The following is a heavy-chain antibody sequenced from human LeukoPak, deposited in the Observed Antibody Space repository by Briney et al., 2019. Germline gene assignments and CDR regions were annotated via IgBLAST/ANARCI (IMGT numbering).Heavy chain of an antibody. D-gene: IGHD4-11*01. CDR1: GGSISSYF. J-gene: IGHJ4*02. Sequence: SETLSLTCTVSGGSISSYFWTWIRQSPGKGLEWIGYINYSGSTNYNPSLKSRVTVSKDTSENQFSLKLSSVTAADTAVYYCAATTDPYYFDFWGQGTLITVSS. CDR3: AATTDPYYFDF. CDR2: INYSGST. V-gene: IGHV4-59*03.